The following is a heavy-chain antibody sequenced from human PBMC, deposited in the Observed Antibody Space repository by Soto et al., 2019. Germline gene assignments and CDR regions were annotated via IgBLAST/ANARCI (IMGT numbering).Heavy chain of an antibody. Sequence: PSETLSLTCTVSGGSITSGTDYWSWIRQLPGKGLEWIGNIYHTGGTSYNPSLKSRVIISIDTSKNQFSLKVSSVTAADTAVYLWARDSSAWFYLANGGQETLVTASS. CDR3: ARDSSAWFYLAN. CDR1: GGSITSGTDY. J-gene: IGHJ4*02. CDR2: IYHTGGT. V-gene: IGHV4-31*03. D-gene: IGHD6-19*01.